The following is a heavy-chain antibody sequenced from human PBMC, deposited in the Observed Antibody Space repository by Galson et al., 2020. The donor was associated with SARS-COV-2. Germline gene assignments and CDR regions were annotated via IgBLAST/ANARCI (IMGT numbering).Heavy chain of an antibody. Sequence: KLGESLKISCIGSGFTFGDYVMNWFRQAPGKGLEWVGFIRNKVYGGTAEYAPSVKGRFTISRDDSKSIAYLQMTSLKAEDTSLYYCSRLGLRITMTVVINDAFDIWGHGTMVTVSS. CDR2: IRNKVYGGTA. CDR3: SRLGLRITMTVVINDAFDI. D-gene: IGHD3-22*01. CDR1: GFTFGDYV. V-gene: IGHV3-49*05. J-gene: IGHJ3*02.